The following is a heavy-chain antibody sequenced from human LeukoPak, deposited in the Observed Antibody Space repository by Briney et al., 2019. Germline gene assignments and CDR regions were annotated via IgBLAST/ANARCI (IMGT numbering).Heavy chain of an antibody. V-gene: IGHV3-74*01. Sequence: GGSLRLSCAVSGFTSSSSWMHWVRQAPGKGLVWVSHIKTDGSTTAYADSGQGRFTICGDNAKNTLYLQMNSLRAEDTGVYYCARALWSGPVYYGMDVWGQGTTVTVSS. CDR2: IKTDGSTT. J-gene: IGHJ6*02. CDR3: ARALWSGPVYYGMDV. CDR1: GFTSSSSW. D-gene: IGHD3-10*01.